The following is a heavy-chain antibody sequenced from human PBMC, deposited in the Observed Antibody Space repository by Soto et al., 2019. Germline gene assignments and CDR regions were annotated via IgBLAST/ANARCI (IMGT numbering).Heavy chain of an antibody. CDR3: ARDAYYYESSAYQGWFDT. D-gene: IGHD3-22*01. V-gene: IGHV1-2*04. CDR2: INPKSGGT. Sequence: ASVKVSCKASGYSFTGYYMHWVRQAPGQGLEWMGWINPKSGGTNYAQKFQGWVTMTRDTSISTAYMELNRLRSDDTAIYYCARDAYYYESSAYQGWFDTWGQGTLVTVSS. J-gene: IGHJ5*02. CDR1: GYSFTGYY.